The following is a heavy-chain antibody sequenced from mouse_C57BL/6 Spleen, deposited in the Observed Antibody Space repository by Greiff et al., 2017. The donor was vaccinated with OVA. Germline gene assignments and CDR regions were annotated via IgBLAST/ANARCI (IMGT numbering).Heavy chain of an antibody. V-gene: IGHV1-82*01. J-gene: IGHJ3*01. CDR2: IYPGDGDT. D-gene: IGHD1-1*01. CDR3: ASWGSSYVWFAY. CDR1: GYAFSSSW. Sequence: QVQLQQSGPELVKPGASVKISCKASGYAFSSSWMNWVKQRPGQGLEWIGRIYPGDGDTNYNGKFKGKATLTADKSSSTAYMQLSSLTSEDSAVYFCASWGSSYVWFAYWGQGTLVTVSA.